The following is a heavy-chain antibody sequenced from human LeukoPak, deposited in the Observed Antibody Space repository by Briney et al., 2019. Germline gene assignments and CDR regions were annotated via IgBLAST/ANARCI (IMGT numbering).Heavy chain of an antibody. V-gene: IGHV3-48*03. J-gene: IGHJ4*02. CDR1: GFTFSTSE. CDR2: ISASGNSI. Sequence: PGESLRLSCVASGFTFSTSEMNWVRQTPGKGLEWVSYISASGNSIYADSVRGRFTLSRDNAKNSLYLQMNSLRAEDTAVYYCARGYRYGSHFDFWGQGTLVTVSS. CDR3: ARGYRYGSHFDF. D-gene: IGHD5-18*01.